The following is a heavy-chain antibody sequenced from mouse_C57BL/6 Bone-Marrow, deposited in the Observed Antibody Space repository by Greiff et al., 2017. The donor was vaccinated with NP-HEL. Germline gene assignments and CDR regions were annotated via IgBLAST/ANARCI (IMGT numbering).Heavy chain of an antibody. D-gene: IGHD1-1*01. Sequence: EVQLVESGGGLVQPKGSLKLSCAASGFTFNTYAMPWVRPAPGKGLEWVARIRSKSSNFATYYADSVKDRFTISRDDSESMVYLLMNNLQTEDTVMYYCVRDRYCYGSKDEWGQGTLVTVPA. J-gene: IGHJ3*01. CDR3: VRDRYCYGSKDE. V-gene: IGHV10-3*01. CDR1: GFTFNTYA. CDR2: IRSKSSNFAT.